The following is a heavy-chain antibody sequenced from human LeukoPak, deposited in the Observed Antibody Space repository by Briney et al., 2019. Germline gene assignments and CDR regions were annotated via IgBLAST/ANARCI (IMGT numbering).Heavy chain of an antibody. CDR2: SNPSSGGT. D-gene: IGHD2-8*02. V-gene: IGHV1-2*02. CDR3: ARGFRARTYCTGGVCYTNWFDP. CDR1: GYTFTGYY. J-gene: IGHJ5*02. Sequence: GASVKVSCKASGYTFTGYYMHWVRQAPGQGLERMGWSNPSSGGTNYAQKFLGRVTMTRDTSISTAYMELSRLRSDDTAVYYCARGFRARTYCTGGVCYTNWFDPWGQGTLVTVSS.